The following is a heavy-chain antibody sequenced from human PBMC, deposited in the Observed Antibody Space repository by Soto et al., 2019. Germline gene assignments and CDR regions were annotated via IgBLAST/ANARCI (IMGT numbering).Heavy chain of an antibody. J-gene: IGHJ3*02. CDR2: IWYDGSNK. Sequence: QVQLVESGGGVVQPGRSLRLSCAASGFTFSSYGMHWVRQAPGKGLEWVAVIWYDGSNKYYADSVKGRFTISRDNSKNTLYLQRNSLRAEDTAVYYCASLSSLPGWDTWSDDAFDIWGQGTMVTVSS. CDR1: GFTFSSYG. V-gene: IGHV3-33*01. D-gene: IGHD1-26*01. CDR3: ASLSSLPGWDTWSDDAFDI.